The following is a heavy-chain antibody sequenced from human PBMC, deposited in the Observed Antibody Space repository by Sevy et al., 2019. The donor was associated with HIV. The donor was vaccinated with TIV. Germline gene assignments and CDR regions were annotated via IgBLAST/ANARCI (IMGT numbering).Heavy chain of an antibody. CDR2: MKQDGSEE. J-gene: IGHJ4*01. CDR3: VREGLGGYSYSLDY. D-gene: IGHD5-18*01. CDR1: GFTFISYA. Sequence: GGSLRLSCAASGFTFISYAMSWVRQAPGKGLEWVATMKQDGSEEDYVDSVKGRFTISRDNAKNSLFLQMNSLSAEDTAVYYCVREGLGGYSYSLDYWGHGTLVTVSS. V-gene: IGHV3-7*01.